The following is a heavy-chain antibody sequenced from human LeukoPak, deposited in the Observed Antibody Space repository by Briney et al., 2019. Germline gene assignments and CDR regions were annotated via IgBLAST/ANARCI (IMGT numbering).Heavy chain of an antibody. Sequence: GESLKISCKGSGYSFTSYWIGWVRQMPGKGLEWMGIIYPGDSDTRYSPSLQGQVTISADKSISTAYLQWSSLKASDTAMYYCARRLKYYDILTGYFDYWGQGTLVTVSS. J-gene: IGHJ4*02. V-gene: IGHV5-51*01. CDR3: ARRLKYYDILTGYFDY. CDR2: IYPGDSDT. CDR1: GYSFTSYW. D-gene: IGHD3-9*01.